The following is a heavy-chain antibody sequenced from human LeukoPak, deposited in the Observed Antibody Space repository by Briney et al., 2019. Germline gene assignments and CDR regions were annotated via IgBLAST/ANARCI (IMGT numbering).Heavy chain of an antibody. CDR2: IYYSGST. J-gene: IGHJ5*02. V-gene: IGHV4-39*01. Sequence: SETLSLTCTVSGGSISSYYWSWIRQPPGKGLEWIGSIYYSGSTYYNPSLKSRVTISVDTSKNQFSLKLSSVTAADTAVYYCARHVYGSGSMDWFDPWGQGTLVTVSS. CDR3: ARHVYGSGSMDWFDP. D-gene: IGHD3-10*01. CDR1: GGSISSYY.